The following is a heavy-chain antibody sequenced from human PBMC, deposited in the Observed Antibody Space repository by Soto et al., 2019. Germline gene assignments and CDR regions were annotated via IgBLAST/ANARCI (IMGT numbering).Heavy chain of an antibody. Sequence: QVQLQESGPGLVKPSQTLSLTCTVSGGSISSGDYYWSWIRQPPGKGLEWIGYIYYSGSTYYNPSLKSRVPXXVXSSKTQFSLKLSSVTAADTAVYYCARERPDGSRLDPWGQGTLVTVSS. J-gene: IGHJ5*02. V-gene: IGHV4-30-4*01. CDR2: IYYSGST. CDR1: GGSISSGDYY. D-gene: IGHD6-13*01. CDR3: ARERPDGSRLDP.